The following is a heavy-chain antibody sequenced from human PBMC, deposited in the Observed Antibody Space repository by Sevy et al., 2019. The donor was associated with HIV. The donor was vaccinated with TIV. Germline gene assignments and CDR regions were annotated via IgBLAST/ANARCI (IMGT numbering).Heavy chain of an antibody. CDR1: GFTFSSYA. J-gene: IGHJ4*02. D-gene: IGHD2-8*01. V-gene: IGHV3-23*01. Sequence: GGSLRLSCAASGFTFSSYAMTWVRQAPGKGLEWLSSISGGGGRTQYSDSVNGRFTISKDNSKNTLFLQMHSLGAEDTALYYCARDRGGSMGYYFDYWCQGTLVTVSS. CDR2: ISGGGGRT. CDR3: ARDRGGSMGYYFDY.